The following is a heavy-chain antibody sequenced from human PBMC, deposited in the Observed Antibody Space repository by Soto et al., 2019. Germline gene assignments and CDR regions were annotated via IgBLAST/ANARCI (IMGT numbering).Heavy chain of an antibody. CDR2: IYWDDDK. Sequence: QITLKESGPTLVKPTQTLTLTCTFSGFSLSTSGVGVGWIRQPPGKALEWLALIYWDDDKRYSPSLKSRLTITQDTSKTQLVLTMTNMDPVDTATYYCAPRLAAMVSFDYWGQGTLVTVSS. J-gene: IGHJ4*02. D-gene: IGHD5-18*01. V-gene: IGHV2-5*02. CDR1: GFSLSTSGVG. CDR3: APRLAAMVSFDY.